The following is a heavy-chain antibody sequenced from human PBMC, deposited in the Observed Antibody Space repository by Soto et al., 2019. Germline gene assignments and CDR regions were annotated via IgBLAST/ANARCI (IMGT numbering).Heavy chain of an antibody. V-gene: IGHV3-48*01. CDR2: ISSSSSTI. J-gene: IGHJ4*02. D-gene: IGHD5-18*01. Sequence: GGSLRLCCAACGFTFSSYSMSWVGQASGKGLEWVSYISSSSSTIYYADSVKGRFPISRDNAKNSLYLQMNSLRAEDTAVYYCARDYSSYGPFDYWGQGTLVTVSS. CDR3: ARDYSSYGPFDY. CDR1: GFTFSSYS.